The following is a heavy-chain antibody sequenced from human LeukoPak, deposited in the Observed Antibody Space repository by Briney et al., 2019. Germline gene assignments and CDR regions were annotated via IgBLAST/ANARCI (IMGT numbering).Heavy chain of an antibody. CDR2: ISTYNGNT. CDR3: ARGYGSGSGYYYDMDV. V-gene: IGHV1-18*01. Sequence: ASVKVSCKASGYTFTSYGISWVRQAPGQGLEWMGWISTYNGNTNNAQQLQDRVTMTRNTSISTAYMELSSLRSEDTAVYYCARGYGSGSGYYYDMDVWGQGTTVTVSS. J-gene: IGHJ6*02. D-gene: IGHD3-10*01. CDR1: GYTFTSYG.